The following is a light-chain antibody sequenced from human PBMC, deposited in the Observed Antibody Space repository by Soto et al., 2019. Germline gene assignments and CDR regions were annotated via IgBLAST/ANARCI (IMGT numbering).Light chain of an antibody. J-gene: IGKJ2*01. CDR2: KAS. CDR3: QEYNAFSRT. CDR1: RSISNW. Sequence: DIQMTQSPSTLSASVGDRVTITCRASRSISNWLAWYQQKPWKAPKLLIYKASTLERGVPSRFSGSGSGTEFTLTITSLQPDDFATYYCQEYNAFSRTFGQGTKLQIK. V-gene: IGKV1-5*03.